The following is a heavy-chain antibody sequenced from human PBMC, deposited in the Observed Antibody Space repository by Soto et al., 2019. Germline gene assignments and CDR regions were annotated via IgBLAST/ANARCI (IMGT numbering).Heavy chain of an antibody. V-gene: IGHV3-64*01. Sequence: EVQLVESGGGLVQPGGSLRLSCAASGFTFSSYAMHWVRQAPGKGLEYVSAISSNGGSTYYANSVKGRFTISRDNSKNTLYLQMGGLRAEDMAVYYCARGIGSAMVRGTDYWGQGTLVTVSS. D-gene: IGHD3-10*01. CDR2: ISSNGGST. J-gene: IGHJ4*02. CDR3: ARGIGSAMVRGTDY. CDR1: GFTFSSYA.